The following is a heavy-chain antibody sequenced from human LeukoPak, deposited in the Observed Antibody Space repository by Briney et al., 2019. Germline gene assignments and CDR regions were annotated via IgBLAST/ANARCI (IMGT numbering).Heavy chain of an antibody. J-gene: IGHJ1*01. Sequence: PGGSLRLSCAASGFTFSSYGMHWVRQAPGKGLEWVSYISNVITTVYYADSVKGRFTISRDNARNSLYLQMNSLRDEDTAVYYRARGRYGDYLWGQGTLVTVSS. V-gene: IGHV3-48*02. CDR2: ISNVITTV. D-gene: IGHD4-17*01. CDR1: GFTFSSYG. CDR3: ARGRYGDYL.